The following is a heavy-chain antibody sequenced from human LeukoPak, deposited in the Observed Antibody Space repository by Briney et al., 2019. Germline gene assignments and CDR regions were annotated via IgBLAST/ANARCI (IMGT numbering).Heavy chain of an antibody. J-gene: IGHJ4*02. CDR1: GGSFSGYY. CDR3: ARHQLRGFLDDY. Sequence: SETLSLTCAVYGGSFSGYYWSWIRQPPGKGLEWIGEINHSGSTNYNPSLQSRVTISIDTSKNQFSLKLTSVTAADTAVYYCARHQLRGFLDDYWGQGTLVTVSS. D-gene: IGHD3-10*01. V-gene: IGHV4-34*01. CDR2: INHSGST.